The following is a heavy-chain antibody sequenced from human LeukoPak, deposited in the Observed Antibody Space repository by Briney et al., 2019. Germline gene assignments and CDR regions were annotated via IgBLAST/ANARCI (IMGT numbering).Heavy chain of an antibody. D-gene: IGHD3-10*01. Sequence: GGSLRLSCAASGFTFSNAWLNWVRQAPGKGLEWVGHIKSKTDGGTTDYAAPVKGRFTISRDDSKNTLFLQMNSLKAEDTAVYYCTLPWGSGSYYDYWGQGTLVTVSS. V-gene: IGHV3-15*01. CDR1: GFTFSNAW. CDR3: TLPWGSGSYYDY. J-gene: IGHJ4*02. CDR2: IKSKTDGGTT.